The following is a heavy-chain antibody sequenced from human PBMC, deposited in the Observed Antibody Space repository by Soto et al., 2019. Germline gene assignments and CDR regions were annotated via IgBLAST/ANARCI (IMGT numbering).Heavy chain of an antibody. CDR1: GGSISGHY. D-gene: IGHD3-16*01. CDR3: ARGPYYDLIWNYYYMDV. CDR2: MYYSGST. Sequence: QVQLQESGPGLVKPSETLSLSCSVSGGSISGHYWSWVRQTPGKGLEWIGYMYYSGSTNYNPSLKSLVTISVDTSKNLFSLRLPSVTAADTAVYYCARGPYYDLIWNYYYMDVWGKGTTVTVSS. V-gene: IGHV4-59*08. J-gene: IGHJ6*03.